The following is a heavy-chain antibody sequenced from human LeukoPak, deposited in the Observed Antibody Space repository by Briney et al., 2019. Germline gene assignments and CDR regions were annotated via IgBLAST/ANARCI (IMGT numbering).Heavy chain of an antibody. Sequence: GASVKVSCKASGYTFTSYDINWVRQATGQGLEWMGWMNPNSGNTGYAQKFQGRVTMTRDTSITTAYLELTTLRSDDTAVYYCARGRPPYCSGDSCYSFLYFHHWGQGTLVTVSS. CDR3: ARGRPPYCSGDSCYSFLYFHH. V-gene: IGHV1-8*01. J-gene: IGHJ1*01. CDR1: GYTFTSYD. CDR2: MNPNSGNT. D-gene: IGHD2-15*01.